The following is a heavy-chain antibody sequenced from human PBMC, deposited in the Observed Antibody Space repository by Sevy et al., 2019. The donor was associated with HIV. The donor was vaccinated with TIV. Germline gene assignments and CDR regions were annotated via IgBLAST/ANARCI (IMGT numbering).Heavy chain of an antibody. CDR3: ARVGSSGRYHYYYDGMDV. CDR1: GFTFSSYS. V-gene: IGHV3-48*02. D-gene: IGHD6-19*01. J-gene: IGHJ6*02. Sequence: GGSLRLSCAASGFTFSSYSMNWVRQAPGKGLEWVSYISSSSSTIYYANSVKGRFTIFRDNAKNSLYLQMNSLRDEDTAVYYCARVGSSGRYHYYYDGMDVWGQGTTVTVSS. CDR2: ISSSSSTI.